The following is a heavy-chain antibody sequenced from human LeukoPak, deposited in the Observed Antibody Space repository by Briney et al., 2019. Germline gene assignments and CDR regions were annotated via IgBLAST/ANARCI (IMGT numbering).Heavy chain of an antibody. CDR3: AREGGSGSYYPYYFDY. J-gene: IGHJ4*02. V-gene: IGHV1-2*04. D-gene: IGHD3-10*01. Sequence: ASVKVSCKASGYTFTGYYMHWVRQAPGQGLEWMGWINPNSGGTNYAQKFQGWVTMTRDTSISTAYMELSRLRSDDTAVYYCAREGGSGSYYPYYFDYWGQGTLVTVSS. CDR1: GYTFTGYY. CDR2: INPNSGGT.